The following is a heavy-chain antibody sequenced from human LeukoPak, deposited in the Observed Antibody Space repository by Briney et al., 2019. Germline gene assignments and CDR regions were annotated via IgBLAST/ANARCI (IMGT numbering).Heavy chain of an antibody. CDR3: AMGPDTALVKNYYMDV. Sequence: GGSLRLSCAASGLNFNNYAMSWVRQAPGKGLEWDSVISGNSATTYYADSVKGRFTTSRDNSRNTVDLHMNNLRVEDTAKYYCAMGPDTALVKNYYMDVWGTGTTVTISS. D-gene: IGHD5-18*01. V-gene: IGHV3-23*01. J-gene: IGHJ6*03. CDR1: GLNFNNYA. CDR2: ISGNSATT.